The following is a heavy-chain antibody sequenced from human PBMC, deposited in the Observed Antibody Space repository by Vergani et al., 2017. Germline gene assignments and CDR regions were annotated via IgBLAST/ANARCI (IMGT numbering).Heavy chain of an antibody. J-gene: IGHJ6*02. CDR1: GGTFSSYA. CDR3: ARHDCSSTSCESYYYYYGMDV. V-gene: IGHV1-69*04. CDR2: IIPILGTA. Sequence: QVQLVQSGAEVKKPGSSVKVSCKASGGTFSSYAISWVRQAPGQGLEWMGRIIPILGTANYAQKFQGRVTMTTDTSTSTAYMELRSLRSDDTAVYYCARHDCSSTSCESYYYYYGMDVWGQGTTVTVSS. D-gene: IGHD2-2*01.